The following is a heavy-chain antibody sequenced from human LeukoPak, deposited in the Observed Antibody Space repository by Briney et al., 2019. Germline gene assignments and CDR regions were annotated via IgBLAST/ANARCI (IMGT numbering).Heavy chain of an antibody. Sequence: ASVKVSCKASERTFSSYAISWVRQAPGQGLEWMGGIIPIFGTANYAQKFQGRVTITADESTSTAYMELSSLRSEDTAVYYCARSKALRLDDIYYWGQGTLVTVSS. J-gene: IGHJ4*02. D-gene: IGHD3-9*01. CDR3: ARSKALRLDDIYY. CDR2: IIPIFGTA. CDR1: ERTFSSYA. V-gene: IGHV1-69*01.